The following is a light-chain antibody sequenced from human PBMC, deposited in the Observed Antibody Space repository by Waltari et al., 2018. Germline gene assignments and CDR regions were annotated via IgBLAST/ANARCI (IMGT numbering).Light chain of an antibody. J-gene: IGKJ4*01. CDR2: GAS. CDR1: QSVSSRY. CDR3: QQYGGSPLLT. V-gene: IGKV3-20*01. Sequence: EIVLTQSPGPLSLSPGERATLSCRASQSVSSRYLAWYQQKPGQTPRLLIYGASSRATGIPDRFSGSGSGTDFTLTISRLEPEDFAVYYCQQYGGSPLLTFGGGTKVEIK.